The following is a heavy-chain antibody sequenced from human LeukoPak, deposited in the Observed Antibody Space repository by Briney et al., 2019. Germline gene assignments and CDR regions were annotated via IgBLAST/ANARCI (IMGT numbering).Heavy chain of an antibody. J-gene: IGHJ4*02. V-gene: IGHV4-39*07. Sequence: PSETLSLTCTVSGGSISSSSYYWGWIRQPPGKGLEWIGSIYYSGSTYYNPSLKSRVTISVDTSKNQFSLKLSSVTAADTAVYYCARGPMMYSSGYYWLDYWGQGTLVTVSS. CDR1: GGSISSSSYY. CDR3: ARGPMMYSSGYYWLDY. CDR2: IYYSGST. D-gene: IGHD3-22*01.